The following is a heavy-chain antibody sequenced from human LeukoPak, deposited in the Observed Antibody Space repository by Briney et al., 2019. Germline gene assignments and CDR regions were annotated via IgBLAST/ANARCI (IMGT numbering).Heavy chain of an antibody. V-gene: IGHV1-69*05. D-gene: IGHD4-23*01. Sequence: ASVKVSCKASGYTFTSYGISWVRQAPGQGLEWMGGIIPIFGTANYAQKFQGRVTITTDESTSTAYMELSSLRSEDTAVYYCARGGYGGNLLGYYYYYMDVWGKGTTVTVSS. CDR1: GYTFTSYG. CDR3: ARGGYGGNLLGYYYYYMDV. CDR2: IIPIFGTA. J-gene: IGHJ6*03.